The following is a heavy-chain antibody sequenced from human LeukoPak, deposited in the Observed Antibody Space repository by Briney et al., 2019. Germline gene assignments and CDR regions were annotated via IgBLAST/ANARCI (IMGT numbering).Heavy chain of an antibody. J-gene: IGHJ4*02. CDR2: IYSSGST. D-gene: IGHD1-26*01. CDR1: GGSISGYY. Sequence: SQTLSLTCTVSGGSISGYYWSWIRQPPGKGLEWIAYIYSSGSTNYNPSLKSRVTISLDSSKNQFSLELSSVTAADTAVYYCARHRGGRFSGSYCDYWGQGTLVTVSS. V-gene: IGHV4-59*08. CDR3: ARHRGGRFSGSYCDY.